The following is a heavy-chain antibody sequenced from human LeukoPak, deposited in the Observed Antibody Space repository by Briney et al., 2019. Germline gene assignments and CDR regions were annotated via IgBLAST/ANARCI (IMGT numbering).Heavy chain of an antibody. D-gene: IGHD6-13*01. V-gene: IGHV3-9*01. CDR1: GFTFDDYA. J-gene: IGHJ4*02. CDR2: ISWNSGSI. CDR3: AKDFASEEQQVTPLDY. Sequence: GRSLRLSCAASGFTFDDYAMHWVRQAPGKGLEWVSGISWNSGSIGYADSVKGRFTISRDNAKNSLYLQMNSLRAEDTALYYCAKDFASEEQQVTPLDYWGQGTLVTVSS.